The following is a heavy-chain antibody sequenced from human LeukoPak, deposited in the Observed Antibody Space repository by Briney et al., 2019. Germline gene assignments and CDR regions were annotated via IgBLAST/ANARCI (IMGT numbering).Heavy chain of an antibody. D-gene: IGHD5-12*01. CDR3: ARASAVATSPFDY. V-gene: IGHV3-48*03. J-gene: IGHJ4*02. Sequence: GGSLRLSCAASGFTFSSYEMNWVRQAPGKGLEWVSYISGSGSTIYYADSVKGRFTISRDNAKNSLYLQMNSLRAEDTAVYYCARASAVATSPFDYWGQGTLVTVSS. CDR2: ISGSGSTI. CDR1: GFTFSSYE.